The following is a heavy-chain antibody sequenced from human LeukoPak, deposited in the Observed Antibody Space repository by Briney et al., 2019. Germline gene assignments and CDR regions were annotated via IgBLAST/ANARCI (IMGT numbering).Heavy chain of an antibody. CDR3: ARRGYSYGHDAFDI. D-gene: IGHD5-12*01. CDR2: IDWDDDK. CDR1: GFSLSTSGMC. V-gene: IGHV2-70*11. J-gene: IGHJ3*02. Sequence: SGPTLVNPTQTLTLTCTFSGFSLSTSGMCVSWIRQPPGKALECLARIDWDDDKYYSTSLKTRLTISKDTPKNQVVLTMTNMDPGDTATYYCARRGYSYGHDAFDIWGQGTMVTVSS.